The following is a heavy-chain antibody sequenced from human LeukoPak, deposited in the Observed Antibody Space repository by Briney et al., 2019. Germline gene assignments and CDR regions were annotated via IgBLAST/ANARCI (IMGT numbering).Heavy chain of an antibody. V-gene: IGHV3-49*04. CDR3: TRDPIVGATAAYYYYGMDV. Sequence: GGSLRLSCTASGFTFGDYAMSWVRQAPGKGLEWVGFIRSKAYGWTTEYAASVKGRFTISRDDSKSIAYLQMNSLKTEDTAVYYCTRDPIVGATAAYYYYGMDVWGQGTTVTVSS. CDR1: GFTFGDYA. CDR2: IRSKAYGWTT. D-gene: IGHD1-26*01. J-gene: IGHJ6*02.